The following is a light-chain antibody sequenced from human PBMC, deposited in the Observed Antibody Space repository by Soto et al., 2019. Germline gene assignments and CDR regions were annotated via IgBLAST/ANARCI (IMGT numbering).Light chain of an antibody. V-gene: IGLV4-69*01. Sequence: QPVLTQSPSASASLGASVKLTCTLSSGHSSYAIAWHQQQPEKGPRYLMTVSSDGGHSEGDGIPDRFSGSSSGAERYLTISSLQSEDEADYYCQTWATGIRVFGGGTKLTVL. CDR2: VSSDGGH. CDR1: SGHSSYA. J-gene: IGLJ2*01. CDR3: QTWATGIRV.